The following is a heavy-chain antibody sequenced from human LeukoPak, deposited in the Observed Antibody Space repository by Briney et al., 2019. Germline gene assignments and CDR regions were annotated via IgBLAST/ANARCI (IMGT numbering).Heavy chain of an antibody. Sequence: GASVKVSCKASGGTFSSYAISWVRQAPGQGLEWMGGIIPIFGTANYAQKFQGRVTITADESTSTAYMELASLRSEDTAVYYCAVRGGSSSGWYLFGFDYWGQGTLVTVSS. CDR3: AVRGGSSSGWYLFGFDY. D-gene: IGHD6-19*01. CDR2: IIPIFGTA. CDR1: GGTFSSYA. V-gene: IGHV1-69*13. J-gene: IGHJ4*02.